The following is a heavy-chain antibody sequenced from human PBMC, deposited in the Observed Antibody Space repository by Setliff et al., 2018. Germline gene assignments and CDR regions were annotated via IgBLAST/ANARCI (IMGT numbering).Heavy chain of an antibody. V-gene: IGHV4-59*01. CDR2: IYYSGST. CDR3: ARGGNDYKWGAFDI. J-gene: IGHJ3*02. CDR1: GGPISSYY. D-gene: IGHD4-4*01. Sequence: PSETLSLTCTVSGGPISSYYWSWIRQPPGKGLEWIGYIYYSGSTNYNPSLKSRVTISVDTSKNQFSLKLSSVTAADTAVYYCARGGNDYKWGAFDIWGQGTMVTVSS.